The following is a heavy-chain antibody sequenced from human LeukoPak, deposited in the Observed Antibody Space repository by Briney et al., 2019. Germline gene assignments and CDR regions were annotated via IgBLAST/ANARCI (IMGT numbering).Heavy chain of an antibody. J-gene: IGHJ4*02. CDR3: ARGRIAAAGGFDY. CDR2: INPNSGGT. D-gene: IGHD6-13*01. Sequence: ASVKVSCKASGYTFTGYYMHWVRQGPGQGLEWMGWINPNSGGTNYAQKFQGRVTMTRDTSISTAYMELSRLRSDDTAVYYCARGRIAAAGGFDYWGQGTLVTVSS. V-gene: IGHV1-2*02. CDR1: GYTFTGYY.